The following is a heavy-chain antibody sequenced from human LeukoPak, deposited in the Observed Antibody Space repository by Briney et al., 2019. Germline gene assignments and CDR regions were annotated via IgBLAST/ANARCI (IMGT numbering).Heavy chain of an antibody. Sequence: PGGSLRLSCAASGFTFSSYWMNWARQAPGKGLEWVASINHNGNVNYDVDSVKGRFTISRDNAKNSLYLQMSNLRAEDTAVYFCARGGVLDVWGQGATVTVSS. CDR1: GFTFSSYW. J-gene: IGHJ6*02. CDR2: INHNGNVN. V-gene: IGHV3-7*03. CDR3: ARGGVLDV. D-gene: IGHD3-16*01.